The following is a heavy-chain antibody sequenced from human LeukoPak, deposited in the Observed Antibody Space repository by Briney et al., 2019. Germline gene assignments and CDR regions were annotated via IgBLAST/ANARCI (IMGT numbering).Heavy chain of an antibody. J-gene: IGHJ4*02. Sequence: SETLSLTCAVYAGSFSGFYWSWIRQPPGKGLEWIGEVNHSGSTNYNPSLKSRVTISVDTSKNQFSLKLSSVTAADTAVYYCARMDTYFDYWGQGTLVTVSS. V-gene: IGHV4-34*01. D-gene: IGHD3/OR15-3a*01. CDR1: AGSFSGFY. CDR3: ARMDTYFDY. CDR2: VNHSGST.